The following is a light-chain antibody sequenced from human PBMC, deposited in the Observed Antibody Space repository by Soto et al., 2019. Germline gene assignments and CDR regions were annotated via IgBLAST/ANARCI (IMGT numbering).Light chain of an antibody. Sequence: QSALTQPASVSGSPGQSITISCTGTTSDVGSYNLVSWYQQHPGKVPQLMIYEGTKRPSGVSNRFSGSQSGNTASLTISGLQAEDEADYYCSSYAGSGTHVVFGGGTKLIVL. J-gene: IGLJ2*01. V-gene: IGLV2-23*01. CDR1: TSDVGSYNL. CDR2: EGT. CDR3: SSYAGSGTHVV.